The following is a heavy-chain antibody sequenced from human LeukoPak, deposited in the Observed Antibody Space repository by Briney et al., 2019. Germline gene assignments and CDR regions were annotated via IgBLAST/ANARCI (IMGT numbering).Heavy chain of an antibody. CDR3: ARAFQLGSYSSSFDY. J-gene: IGHJ4*02. V-gene: IGHV4-59*08. D-gene: IGHD6-13*01. CDR1: GGSISSYY. CDR2: IYYSGST. Sequence: SETLSLTCTVSGGSISSYYWSWIRQPPGKGLEWIGYIYYSGSTYYNPSLKSRVTISVDTSKNQFSLKLSSVTAADTAVYYCARAFQLGSYSSSFDYGGQGTLVTVSS.